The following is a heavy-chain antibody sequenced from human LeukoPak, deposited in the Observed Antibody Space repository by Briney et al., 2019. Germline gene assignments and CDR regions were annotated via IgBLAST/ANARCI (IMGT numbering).Heavy chain of an antibody. V-gene: IGHV3-7*01. Sequence: QPGGSLRLSCSASGFMFSGYWMTWVRQAPGKGLEWVANIKKDGSEENYLDSVKGRFDISRDNAKNSLFLQMDSVRSEDTALYYCVRGGEYYERSVFSLWGQGTLVRVSS. D-gene: IGHD3-22*01. J-gene: IGHJ4*02. CDR3: VRGGEYYERSVFSL. CDR2: IKKDGSEE. CDR1: GFMFSGYW.